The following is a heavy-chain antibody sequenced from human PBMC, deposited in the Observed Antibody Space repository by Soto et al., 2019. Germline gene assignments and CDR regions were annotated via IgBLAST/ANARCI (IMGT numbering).Heavy chain of an antibody. D-gene: IGHD2-2*01. CDR1: GFTVRSSY. CDR2: IYSGGDT. V-gene: IGHV3-66*01. CDR3: ARDLRGGYCSSASCSYYYYMDV. Sequence: EVQLVESGGGLVQPGGSLRLSCAASGFTVRSSYMSWVRQPPGKGLEWVSVIYSGGDTFYADSVEGRFTVSRDNSKNTLYLQMNTLRPEDTAVYYCARDLRGGYCSSASCSYYYYMDVWGKGTTVTVSS. J-gene: IGHJ6*03.